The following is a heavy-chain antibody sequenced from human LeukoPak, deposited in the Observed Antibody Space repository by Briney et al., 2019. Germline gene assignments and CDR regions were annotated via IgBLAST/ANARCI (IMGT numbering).Heavy chain of an antibody. D-gene: IGHD3-10*01. V-gene: IGHV3-23*01. CDR2: ISGNGGTT. CDR1: GFAFSNFV. J-gene: IGHJ4*02. Sequence: PGGSLRLSRAASGFAFSNFVMTWVRPTPGTGLECVSLISGNGGTTYYADSVKGRFTISRDNSKSTLFLQMNSLRADDTAVYYCAKGSGSPYYFDYWGQGTLVTVSS. CDR3: AKGSGSPYYFDY.